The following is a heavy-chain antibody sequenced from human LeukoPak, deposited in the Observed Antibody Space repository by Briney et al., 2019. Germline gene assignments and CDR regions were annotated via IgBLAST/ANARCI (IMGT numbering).Heavy chain of an antibody. D-gene: IGHD1-26*01. J-gene: IGHJ5*02. V-gene: IGHV3-30*02. CDR1: GFTFSSYG. CDR3: AKDRAIGGNWFDP. Sequence: GGSLRLSCGAPGFTFSSYGMHWVRQAPGKGLEWVAFIRNDGRNKYYADSVKGRFTISRDNSKNTLYLQMNSLKAEDTAVYYCAKDRAIGGNWFDPWGQGTLVTVSS. CDR2: IRNDGRNK.